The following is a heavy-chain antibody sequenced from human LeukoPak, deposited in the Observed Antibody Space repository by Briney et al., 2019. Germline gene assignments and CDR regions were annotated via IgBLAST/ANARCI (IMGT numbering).Heavy chain of an antibody. CDR3: ARVYGDYAGYYYYYMDV. D-gene: IGHD4-17*01. V-gene: IGHV4-34*01. Sequence: SETLSLTCAVYGGSFSGYYWSWIRQPPGKGLEWIGEINHSGSTNYNPSLKSRVTISVDTSKNQFSLKLSSVTAADTAVYYCARVYGDYAGYYYYYMDVWGKGTTVTVSS. CDR1: GGSFSGYY. J-gene: IGHJ6*03. CDR2: INHSGST.